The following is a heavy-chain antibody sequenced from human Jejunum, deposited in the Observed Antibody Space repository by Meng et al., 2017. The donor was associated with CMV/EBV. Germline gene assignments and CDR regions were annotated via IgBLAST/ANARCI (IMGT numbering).Heavy chain of an antibody. V-gene: IGHV3-30*02. Sequence: CGMHWVRQAPGKGLEWLTFIQFDGNNKYYVDSVKGRFTISRDNSKNTVSLQMNSLRAEDTAVYYCAKDWGRYCRGISCYRSYFDYWGQGTLVTVSS. CDR1: CG. CDR3: AKDWGRYCRGISCYRSYFDY. CDR2: IQFDGNNK. J-gene: IGHJ4*02. D-gene: IGHD2-2*01.